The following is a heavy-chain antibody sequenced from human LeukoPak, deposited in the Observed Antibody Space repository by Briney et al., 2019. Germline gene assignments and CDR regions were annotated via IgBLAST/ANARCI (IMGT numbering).Heavy chain of an antibody. V-gene: IGHV1-69*04. CDR3: ARISGYDSFDY. CDR2: IIPILGIA. Sequence: SVKASCKASGGTFSSYAISWVRQAPGQGLEWMGRIIPILGIANYAQKFQGRVTITADKSTSTAYMELSSLRSEDTAVYYCARISGYDSFDYWGQGTLVTVSS. J-gene: IGHJ4*02. D-gene: IGHD5-12*01. CDR1: GGTFSSYA.